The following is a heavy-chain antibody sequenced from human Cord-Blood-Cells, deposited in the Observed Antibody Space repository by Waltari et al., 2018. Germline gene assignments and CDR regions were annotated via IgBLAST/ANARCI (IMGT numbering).Heavy chain of an antibody. CDR2: INHSGST. J-gene: IGHJ2*01. CDR3: AQWGPNWYFDL. Sequence: QVQLQQWGAGLLKPSETLSLTCAVYGGSFSGYYWSWIRQPPGKGLEWIGEINHSGSTNYNPSLKSRVTISVDTSNNQFSLKLSSVTAADTAVYYCAQWGPNWYFDLWGRGTLVTVSS. D-gene: IGHD7-27*01. V-gene: IGHV4-34*01. CDR1: GGSFSGYY.